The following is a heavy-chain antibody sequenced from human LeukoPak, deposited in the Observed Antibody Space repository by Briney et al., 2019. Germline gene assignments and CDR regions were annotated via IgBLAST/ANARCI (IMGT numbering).Heavy chain of an antibody. D-gene: IGHD3-22*01. CDR2: IYIGGTT. V-gene: IGHV3-53*01. J-gene: IGHJ5*01. CDR3: ARERPDEYSSGWYDL. CDR1: GGSFSGYY. Sequence: ETLSLTCAVYGGSFSGYYWSWIRQPPGKGLEWVSVIYIGGTTNYADSVEGRFTLSRDNSKNAVHLQMNSLRVEDTAVYYCARERPDEYSSGWYDLWGQGALVTVSP.